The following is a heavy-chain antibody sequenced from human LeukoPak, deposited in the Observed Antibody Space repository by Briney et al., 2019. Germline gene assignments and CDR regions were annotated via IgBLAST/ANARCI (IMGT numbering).Heavy chain of an antibody. CDR2: IYTSGST. D-gene: IGHD3-3*01. V-gene: IGHV4-4*07. Sequence: PSETLSLTCTVPGGSISSYYWSWIRQPAGKGLEWIGRIYTSGSTNYNPSLKSRVTMSVDTSKNQFSLKLSSVTAADTAVYYCAREGEDYDFWSAINWFDPWGQGTLVTVSS. J-gene: IGHJ5*02. CDR1: GGSISSYY. CDR3: AREGEDYDFWSAINWFDP.